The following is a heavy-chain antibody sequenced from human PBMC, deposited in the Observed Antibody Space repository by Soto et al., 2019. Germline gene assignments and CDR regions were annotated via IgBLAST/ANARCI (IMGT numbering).Heavy chain of an antibody. CDR1: GFTFSSYG. D-gene: IGHD4-17*01. CDR3: AREDYPYYYYGMDV. V-gene: IGHV3-33*01. J-gene: IGHJ6*02. Sequence: QVQLVESGGGVVQPGRSLRLSCAASGFTFSSYGMHWVRQAPGKGLEWVAVIWYDGSNKYYADSVKGRFTISRDNSKNTLYLQMNSLRAEDTAVYYFAREDYPYYYYGMDVWGQGTTVTVSS. CDR2: IWYDGSNK.